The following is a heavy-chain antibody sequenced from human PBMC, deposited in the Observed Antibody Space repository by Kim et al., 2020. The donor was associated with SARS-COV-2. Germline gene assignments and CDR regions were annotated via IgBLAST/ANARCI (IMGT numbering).Heavy chain of an antibody. V-gene: IGHV3-66*01. D-gene: IGHD6-19*01. J-gene: IGHJ4*02. Sequence: GSLRLSCAASGFTVSSNYMSWVRQAPGKGLEWVSVIYSGGSTYYADSVKGRFTISRDNSKNTLYLQMNSLRAEDTAVYYCAREGIAVAGTVLYFDYWGQGTLVTVSS. CDR2: IYSGGST. CDR1: GFTVSSNY. CDR3: AREGIAVAGTVLYFDY.